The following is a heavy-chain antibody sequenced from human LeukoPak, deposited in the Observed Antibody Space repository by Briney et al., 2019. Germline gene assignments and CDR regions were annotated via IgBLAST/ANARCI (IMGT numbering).Heavy chain of an antibody. D-gene: IGHD6-19*01. J-gene: IGHJ4*02. CDR2: IYTSGST. CDR1: GGSISSGSYY. V-gene: IGHV4-61*09. Sequence: PAETLSLTCTVSGGSISSGSYYWSWIRQPAGKGLEWIGHIYTSGSTSYNPSLQSRVTISVDTSKNQFSLKGTSVTAADTAVYYCARAGGSVGWYGTIDNWGLGTLVTVSS. CDR3: ARAGGSVGWYGTIDN.